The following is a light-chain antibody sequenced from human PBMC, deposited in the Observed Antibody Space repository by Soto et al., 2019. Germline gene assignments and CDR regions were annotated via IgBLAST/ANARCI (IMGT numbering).Light chain of an antibody. Sequence: QPVLTQPRSVSGSPGQSVTISCAGTSSDVGGYNYVSWYQHHPGKAPKLMIYDVTERPSGVPYRFSGSRSGNTASLTISGLQAEDEADYYCCSYAGSFSLVFGGGTKLTVL. V-gene: IGLV2-11*01. CDR2: DVT. J-gene: IGLJ3*02. CDR3: CSYAGSFSLV. CDR1: SSDVGGYNY.